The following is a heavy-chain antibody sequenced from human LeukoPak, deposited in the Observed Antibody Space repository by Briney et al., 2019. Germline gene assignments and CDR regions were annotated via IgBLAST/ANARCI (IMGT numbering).Heavy chain of an antibody. CDR3: ARQGAYCSGGSCYHQ. V-gene: IGHV4-59*08. D-gene: IGHD2-15*01. Sequence: SETLSLTCTVSGGSISSYYWSWIRQPPGKGLEWIGYIYYSGSTNYDPSLKSRVTISVDTSKNQFSLKLSSVTAADTAVYYCARQGAYCSGGSCYHQWGQGTLVTVSS. CDR1: GGSISSYY. J-gene: IGHJ4*02. CDR2: IYYSGST.